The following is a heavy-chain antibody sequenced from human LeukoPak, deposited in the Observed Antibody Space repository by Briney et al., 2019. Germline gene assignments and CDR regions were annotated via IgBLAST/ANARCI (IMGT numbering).Heavy chain of an antibody. J-gene: IGHJ4*02. Sequence: PSETLSLTCTVSGYSISSGHYWGWIRQPPGKGLEWIGSMYHSGSTYYNPPLKSRVTISEDTSKNQFSLKLSSVTAADTAVYYCVRDQPGIEVAGFLRRFDYWGQGTLVTVSS. CDR1: GYSISSGHY. V-gene: IGHV4-38-2*02. D-gene: IGHD6-19*01. CDR3: VRDQPGIEVAGFLRRFDY. CDR2: MYHSGST.